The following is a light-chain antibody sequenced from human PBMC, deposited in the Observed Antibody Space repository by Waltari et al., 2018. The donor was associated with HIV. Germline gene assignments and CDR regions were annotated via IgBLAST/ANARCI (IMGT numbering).Light chain of an antibody. CDR1: TSAISDFNF. J-gene: IGLJ3*02. V-gene: IGLV2-14*01. CDR2: EVY. CDR3: SAYSARGFVV. Sequence: HSALTQPASVSGSPGQSITISCTGPTSAISDFNFVSWYQQSPGLAPKLIIFEVYSRPAGISDRFSGSTSGVTASLTISALRAEDEADYFCSAYSARGFVVFGGGTKVTVL.